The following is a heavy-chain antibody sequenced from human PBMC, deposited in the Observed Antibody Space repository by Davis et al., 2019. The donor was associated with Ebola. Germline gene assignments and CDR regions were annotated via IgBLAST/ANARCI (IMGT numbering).Heavy chain of an antibody. CDR1: GFTFSSYE. D-gene: IGHD2-21*01. V-gene: IGHV3-48*03. J-gene: IGHJ4*02. CDR2: ISSSDSAI. CDR3: ARAQGHIVVYRYFDY. Sequence: PGGSLRLSCAASGFTFSSYEMNWVRQAPGKGLEWVSYISSSDSAIYYADSVKGRFTISRDTAKNSLYLQMNSLRAEDTAVYYCARAQGHIVVYRYFDYWGQGTLVTVSS.